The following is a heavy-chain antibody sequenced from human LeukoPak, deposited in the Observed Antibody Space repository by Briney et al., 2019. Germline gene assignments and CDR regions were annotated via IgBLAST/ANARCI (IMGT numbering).Heavy chain of an antibody. V-gene: IGHV3-21*01. CDR1: GFTFSSYS. CDR2: ISSSSSYI. D-gene: IGHD6-6*01. CDR3: ARTLARSSSRPGAFDI. J-gene: IGHJ3*02. Sequence: GGSLRLPCAASGFTFSSYSMNWVRQAPGKGLEWVSSISSSSSYIYYADSVKGRFTISRDNAKNSLYLQMNSLRAEDTAVYYCARTLARSSSRPGAFDIWGQGTMITVSS.